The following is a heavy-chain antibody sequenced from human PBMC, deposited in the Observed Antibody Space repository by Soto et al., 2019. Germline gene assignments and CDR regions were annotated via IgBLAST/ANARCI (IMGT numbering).Heavy chain of an antibody. CDR1: GFSLSTSGVG. D-gene: IGHD6-6*01. Sequence: QGTLKESGPTLVKPTQTLTLTCSFSGFSLSTSGVGVGWIRQPPGKALEWLAHIYWSGDEHYRPSLKSRLSITKDTSKNQVVLTVTNMDPVDTATYYCARGLAARPVDAFDIWGQGTLVTVSS. J-gene: IGHJ3*02. CDR3: ARGLAARPVDAFDI. V-gene: IGHV2-5*01. CDR2: IYWSGDE.